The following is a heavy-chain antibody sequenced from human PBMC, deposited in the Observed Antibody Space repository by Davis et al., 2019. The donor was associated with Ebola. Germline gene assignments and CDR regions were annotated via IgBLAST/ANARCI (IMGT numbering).Heavy chain of an antibody. CDR2: ISPNSGGT. Sequence: ASVKVSCKASGYSFPVYYVHWVRQAPGQRLEWLGWISPNSGGTDYAPKFQGRVTMTTDTSSNTAYMELTRLRSDDTAMYYCAMYTGSFQFNYWGQGSLVTVSS. J-gene: IGHJ4*02. CDR1: GYSFPVYY. CDR3: AMYTGSFQFNY. V-gene: IGHV1-2*02. D-gene: IGHD1-26*01.